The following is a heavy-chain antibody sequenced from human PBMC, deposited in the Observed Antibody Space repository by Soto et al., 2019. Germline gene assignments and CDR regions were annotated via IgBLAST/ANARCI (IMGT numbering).Heavy chain of an antibody. Sequence: GGSLRLSCAASVFTVSSNYMSWVRQAPGKGLEWVSVIYSGGSTYYADSVKGRFTISRDNSKNTLYLQMNSLRAEDTAVYYCARKYYYDSSGDLYFDYWGQGTLVTVSS. J-gene: IGHJ4*02. D-gene: IGHD3-22*01. CDR3: ARKYYYDSSGDLYFDY. V-gene: IGHV3-53*01. CDR2: IYSGGST. CDR1: VFTVSSNY.